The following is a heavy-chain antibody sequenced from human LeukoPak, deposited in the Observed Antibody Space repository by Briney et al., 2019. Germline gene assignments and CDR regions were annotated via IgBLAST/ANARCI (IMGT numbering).Heavy chain of an antibody. D-gene: IGHD5-12*01. J-gene: IGHJ4*02. CDR2: ISGSSTYI. CDR1: GFTFSSYT. V-gene: IGHV3-21*01. CDR3: AGQSGYDYSPFDY. Sequence: GGSLRLSCAASGFTFSSYTMNWVRQAPGKGLEWLSSISGSSTYIYYVDSVKGRFTISRDNAKNSLYLQMNSLRAEDTAVYYCAGQSGYDYSPFDYWGQGTLVTVSS.